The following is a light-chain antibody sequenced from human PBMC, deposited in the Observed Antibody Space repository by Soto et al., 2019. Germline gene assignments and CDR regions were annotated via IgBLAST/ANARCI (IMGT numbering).Light chain of an antibody. J-gene: IGKJ1*01. CDR3: QQYVTSLTT. CDR2: GAS. V-gene: IGKV3-20*01. CDR1: QSVSSSY. Sequence: EIVLTQSPGTLSLSPGEGATLSCRASQSVSSSYLAWYQQKPGQAPRLLIYGASSRATGIPDRFSGTGSETDFTLTINRLEPEDFAVYYCQQYVTSLTTFGQGTKVDIK.